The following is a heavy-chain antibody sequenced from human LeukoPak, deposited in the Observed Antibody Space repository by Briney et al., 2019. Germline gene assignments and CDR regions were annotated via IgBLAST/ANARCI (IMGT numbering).Heavy chain of an antibody. D-gene: IGHD3-22*01. CDR2: IYHSGST. V-gene: IGHV4-30-2*01. CDR3: ARGRDYYDSSGYTIDY. CDR1: GGSISSGGYY. Sequence: SETLSLTCTVSGGSISSGGYYWSWIRQPPGKGLEWIGYIYHSGSTYYNPSLKSRVTISVDRSKNQFSLKLSSVTAADTAVYYCARGRDYYDSSGYTIDYWGQGTLVTVSS. J-gene: IGHJ4*02.